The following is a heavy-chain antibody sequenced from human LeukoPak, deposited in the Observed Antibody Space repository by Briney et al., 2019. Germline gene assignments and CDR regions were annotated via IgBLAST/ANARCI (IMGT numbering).Heavy chain of an antibody. Sequence: SETLSLTCAIYGGSFSGYYWSWIRQPPGKGLEWIGEINHSGSTNYNPSLKSRVTISVDTSKNQFSLKLSSVTAADTAVYYCARGLSKESMGYCSSTSCFGFDPWGQGTLVTVSS. CDR1: GGSFSGYY. D-gene: IGHD2-2*01. V-gene: IGHV4-34*01. CDR3: ARGLSKESMGYCSSTSCFGFDP. CDR2: INHSGST. J-gene: IGHJ5*02.